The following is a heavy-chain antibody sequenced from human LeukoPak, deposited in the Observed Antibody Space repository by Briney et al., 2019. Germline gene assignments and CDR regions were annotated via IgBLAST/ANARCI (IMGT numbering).Heavy chain of an antibody. V-gene: IGHV1-69*08. J-gene: IGHJ5*02. Sequence: SVKVACKTSGGTLNSHIFSWVRQAPGQGLEWMGRITPIIGTTKYAQKFHDRVTITADKSTTTVYMELSSLRSDDTAVYYCTRVNLRGSKYNWFDPWSQGTLVAVSS. CDR3: TRVNLRGSKYNWFDP. CDR1: GGTLNSHI. CDR2: ITPIIGTT. D-gene: IGHD1-26*01.